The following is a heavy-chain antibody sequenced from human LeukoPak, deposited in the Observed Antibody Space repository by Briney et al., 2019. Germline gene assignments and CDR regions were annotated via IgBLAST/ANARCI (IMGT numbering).Heavy chain of an antibody. CDR1: GYSFSDYA. J-gene: IGHJ4*02. Sequence: EASVKVSCKASGYSFSDYAIQWVRQAPGQRLEWMGWINAGNGKTKYSQNFQGRGTITRDRYASTAYMELSSLRSEDTSIYYCARGRWTATETTYYLDYWGQGTLVTVSS. CDR2: INAGNGKT. D-gene: IGHD4-17*01. CDR3: ARGRWTATETTYYLDY. V-gene: IGHV1-3*01.